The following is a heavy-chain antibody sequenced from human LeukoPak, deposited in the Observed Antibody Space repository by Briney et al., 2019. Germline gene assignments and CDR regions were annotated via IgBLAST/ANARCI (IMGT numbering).Heavy chain of an antibody. CDR2: IIPIFGTA. V-gene: IGHV1-69*13. D-gene: IGHD3-10*01. CDR1: GYTFTSFY. Sequence: GASVKVSCKASGYTFTSFYIYWVRQAPGQGLEWMGGIIPIFGTANYAQEFQGRVTITADESTSTAYMELSSLRSEDTAVYYCARDSNPVSGSFDPWGQGTLVTVSS. CDR3: ARDSNPVSGSFDP. J-gene: IGHJ5*02.